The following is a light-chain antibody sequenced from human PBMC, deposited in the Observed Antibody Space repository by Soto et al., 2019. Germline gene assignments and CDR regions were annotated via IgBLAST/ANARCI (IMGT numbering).Light chain of an antibody. Sequence: DIQMTQSPSTLSASVGDRVTTTCRASQSVSSKLAWYQQKVGKAPKLLIYMASSLESAVPSRFSGSGSGTEFTLTISSLQPDDFATYYCQQYDSYQGTFGQGTKVDIK. CDR3: QQYDSYQGT. J-gene: IGKJ1*01. V-gene: IGKV1-5*03. CDR2: MAS. CDR1: QSVSSK.